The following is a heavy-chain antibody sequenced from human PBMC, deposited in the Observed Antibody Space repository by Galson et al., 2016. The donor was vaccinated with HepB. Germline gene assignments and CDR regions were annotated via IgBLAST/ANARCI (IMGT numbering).Heavy chain of an antibody. CDR3: VIYYYDSSGYYWYRDY. CDR1: GGSISSNNYY. V-gene: IGHV4-39*07. CDR2: IYYSGST. J-gene: IGHJ4*02. Sequence: ETLSLTCTVSGGSISSNNYYWGWIRQPPGKGLEWIGSIYYSGSTYYNPSLKSRVTISVDTSKNQFSLRLNSVTAADTAMYYCVIYYYDSSGYYWYRDYWGQGTLVTVSS. D-gene: IGHD3-22*01.